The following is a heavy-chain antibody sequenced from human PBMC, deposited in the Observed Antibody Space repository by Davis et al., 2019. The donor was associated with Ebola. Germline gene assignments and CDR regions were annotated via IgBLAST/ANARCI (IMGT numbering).Heavy chain of an antibody. CDR3: ARDGSGTEDYYYYGMDV. J-gene: IGHJ6*02. CDR2: ISGSGGST. V-gene: IGHV3-23*01. D-gene: IGHD3-10*01. Sequence: GESLKISCAASGFSFSNAWLNWVRQAPGKGLEWVSAISGSGGSTYYADSVKGRFTISRDNSKNTLYLQMNSLRAEDTAVYYCARDGSGTEDYYYYGMDVWGQGTTVTVSS. CDR1: GFSFSNAW.